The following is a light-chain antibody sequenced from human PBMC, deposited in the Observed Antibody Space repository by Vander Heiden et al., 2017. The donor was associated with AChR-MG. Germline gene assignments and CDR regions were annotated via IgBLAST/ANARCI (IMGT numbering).Light chain of an antibody. CDR2: DVS. J-gene: IGLJ2*01. CDR1: SSDVGGYNY. CDR3: CSYAGSYTFMV. Sequence: QSALTQPRSVSGSPGQSVTISCTGTSSDVGGYNYVSWYQQHPGKAPKLMIYDVSKRPSGVPDRFSGSKSGNTASLTISGLQPEDEADYYCCSYAGSYTFMVFGGGTKLTVL. V-gene: IGLV2-11*01.